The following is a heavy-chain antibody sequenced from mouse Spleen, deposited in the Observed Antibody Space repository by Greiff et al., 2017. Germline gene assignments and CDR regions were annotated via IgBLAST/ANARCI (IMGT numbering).Heavy chain of an antibody. V-gene: IGHV5-9-2*01. J-gene: IGHJ4*01. CDR2: ISGGGSYT. CDR1: GFTFSSYG. D-gene: IGHD3-1*01. Sequence: EVHLVESGGGLVKPGGSLKLSCAASGFTFSSYGMSWVRQTPEKRLEWVATISGGGSYTYYPDSVKGRFTISRDNAKNNLYLQMSSLRSEDTALYYCARGGLQRAMDYWGQGTSVTVSS. CDR3: ARGGLQRAMDY.